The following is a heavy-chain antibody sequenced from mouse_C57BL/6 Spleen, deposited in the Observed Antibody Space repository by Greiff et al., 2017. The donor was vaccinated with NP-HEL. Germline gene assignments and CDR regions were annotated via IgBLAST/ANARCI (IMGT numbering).Heavy chain of an antibody. J-gene: IGHJ2*01. V-gene: IGHV5-17*01. CDR2: ISSGSSTI. D-gene: IGHD1-1*01. Sequence: EVKLMESGGGLVKPGGSLKLSCAASGFTFSDYGMHWVRQAPEKGLEWVAYISSGSSTIYYADTVKGRFTISRDNAKNTLFLQMTSLRSEDTAMYYCARDYGSSYVTWGQGTTLTVSS. CDR1: GFTFSDYG. CDR3: ARDYGSSYVT.